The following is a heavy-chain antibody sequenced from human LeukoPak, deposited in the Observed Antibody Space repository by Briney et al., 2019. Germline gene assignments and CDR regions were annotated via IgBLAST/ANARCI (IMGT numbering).Heavy chain of an antibody. D-gene: IGHD7-27*01. CDR2: IYSGGST. J-gene: IGHJ4*02. CDR1: GFTFSSYA. Sequence: GGSLRLSCAASGFTFSSYAMSWVRQAPGKGLEWVSVIYSGGSTYYADSVKGRFTISRDNSKNTLYLQMNSLRAEDTAVYYCAKGFKLGSQDYWGQGTLVTVSS. CDR3: AKGFKLGSQDY. V-gene: IGHV3-23*03.